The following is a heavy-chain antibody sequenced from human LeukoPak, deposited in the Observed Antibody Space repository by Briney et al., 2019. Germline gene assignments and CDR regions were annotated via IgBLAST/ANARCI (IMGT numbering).Heavy chain of an antibody. J-gene: IGHJ4*02. V-gene: IGHV4-59*01. D-gene: IGHD1-26*01. Sequence: SETLSLTCTVSGRLIRSYYWSWIRQSPGKGLEWIGAIYHSGSTNYNPSLKSRVTMSVDRAKTQISLRLSSVTAADTALYYCARKGDRGSAGFFDYWGQGTLVTVSS. CDR2: IYHSGST. CDR3: ARKGDRGSAGFFDY. CDR1: GRLIRSYY.